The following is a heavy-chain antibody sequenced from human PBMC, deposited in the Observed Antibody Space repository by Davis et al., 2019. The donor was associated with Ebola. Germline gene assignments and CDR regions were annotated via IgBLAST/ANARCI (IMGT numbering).Heavy chain of an antibody. J-gene: IGHJ6*03. CDR3: ARGTAALYYYYMDV. CDR2: INHSGST. CDR1: GGSFSGYQ. Sequence: SQTLSLTCAVYGGSFSGYQWSWIRQPPGKGLEWIGEINHSGSTNYNPSLKSRVTISVDTSKNQFSLKLSSVTAADTAVYYCARGTAALYYYYMDVWGKGTTVTVSS. V-gene: IGHV4-34*01. D-gene: IGHD6-13*01.